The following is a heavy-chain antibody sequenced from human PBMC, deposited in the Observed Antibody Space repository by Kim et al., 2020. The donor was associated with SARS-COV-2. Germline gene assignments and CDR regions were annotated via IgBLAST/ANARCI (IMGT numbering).Heavy chain of an antibody. D-gene: IGHD6-13*01. J-gene: IGHJ4*03. Sequence: GGSLRLSCAASGFTFSSYSMSWVRQSPGKGLEWVSAISTSGADTPYADSVKGRFTISRDNSKSTLYLQMNSLRAEDTAIYYCAKHIAGSTRPFDSWGHGTLVTVSS. CDR1: GFTFSSYS. CDR3: AKHIAGSTRPFDS. V-gene: IGHV3-23*01. CDR2: ISTSGADT.